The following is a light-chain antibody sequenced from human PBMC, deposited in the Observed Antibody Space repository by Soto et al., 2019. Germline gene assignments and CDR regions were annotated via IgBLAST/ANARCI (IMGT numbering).Light chain of an antibody. V-gene: IGLV1-40*01. J-gene: IGLJ7*01. CDR1: GSNIGAGYE. CDR2: DTI. CDR3: QSFDTNLNAVL. Sequence: QSVLTQPPSVSGAPGQSVTISCIGSGSNIGAGYEVHWYQQLPGVAPKLLIFDTINRPPGVPGRFSGSKSGASASLAITGLLPEDEADFFCQSFDTNLNAVLFGGGTQLTVL.